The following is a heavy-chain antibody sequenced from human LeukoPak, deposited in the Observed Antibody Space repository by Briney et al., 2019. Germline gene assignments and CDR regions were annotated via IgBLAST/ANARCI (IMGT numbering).Heavy chain of an antibody. CDR3: ARDKAYYDSSGYRFDY. D-gene: IGHD3-22*01. CDR2: ITYSSNYI. V-gene: IGHV3-21*01. Sequence: GGSLRLSCAASGFTFSSYSFSWVRQAPGKGLEWVSSITYSSNYIYYADSVKGRFTISRDNAKNLLYLQMNSLEAEDTAVYYCARDKAYYDSSGYRFDYWAQGTLVTVSS. CDR1: GFTFSSYS. J-gene: IGHJ4*02.